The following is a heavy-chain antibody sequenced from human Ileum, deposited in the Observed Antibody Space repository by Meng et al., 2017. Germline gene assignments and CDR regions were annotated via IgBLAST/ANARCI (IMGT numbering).Heavy chain of an antibody. D-gene: IGHD3-22*01. J-gene: IGHJ4*02. CDR2: INHSGST. CDR3: ASARYDN. Sequence: VQLQESGPGLVKSSQTLSLTCTVSGGSISSGDYYWSWIRQPPGKGLEWIGEINHSGSTNYKPSLKSRVTISVDTSKKQFSLKLTSVTAADTAVYYCASARYDNWGQGTLVTVSS. V-gene: IGHV4-30-4*01. CDR1: GGSISSGDYY.